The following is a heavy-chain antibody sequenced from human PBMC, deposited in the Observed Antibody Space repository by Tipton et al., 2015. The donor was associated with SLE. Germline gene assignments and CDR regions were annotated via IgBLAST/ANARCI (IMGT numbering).Heavy chain of an antibody. Sequence: TLSLTCTVSGDSISSYYWSWIRQPPGKGLEWIGYIYYSGSINYNTSLKSRVTISLDTSKNQFSLKLTSVTAADTAVYYCARVRFNGNWEQGNRWFDPWSQGTLVTVSS. CDR3: ARVRFNGNWEQGNRWFDP. J-gene: IGHJ5*02. CDR1: GDSISSYY. D-gene: IGHD1-1*01. V-gene: IGHV4-59*01. CDR2: IYYSGSI.